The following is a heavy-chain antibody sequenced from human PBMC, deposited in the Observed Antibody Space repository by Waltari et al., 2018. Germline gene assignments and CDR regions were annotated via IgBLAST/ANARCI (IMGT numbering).Heavy chain of an antibody. Sequence: QVQLQESAPGLVKPSETLSLTCSVPGGSIYHYFWNWIRQPPGKGLQWIGYVRHTGITKSNPSLKSRVTMAVDTSKSQISLRLTSVSATDTAVYFCARWDSPGRFFGAWGQGTPVTVSS. CDR2: VRHTGIT. D-gene: IGHD1-26*01. J-gene: IGHJ5*02. V-gene: IGHV4-59*08. CDR3: ARWDSPGRFFGA. CDR1: GGSIYHYF.